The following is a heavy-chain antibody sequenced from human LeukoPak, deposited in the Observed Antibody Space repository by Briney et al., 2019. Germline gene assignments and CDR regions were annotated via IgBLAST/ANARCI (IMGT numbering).Heavy chain of an antibody. CDR1: GGSFSGYY. D-gene: IGHD4-23*01. Sequence: SETLSLTCAVYGGSFSGYYWSWIRQPPGKGLEWIGEINHSGSTNYNPSLKSRVTISVDTSKNQFSLKLSSVTAADTAVYYCARVAVGYGDKGRSFDYWGQGTLGTVSS. CDR3: ARVAVGYGDKGRSFDY. V-gene: IGHV4-34*01. CDR2: INHSGST. J-gene: IGHJ4*02.